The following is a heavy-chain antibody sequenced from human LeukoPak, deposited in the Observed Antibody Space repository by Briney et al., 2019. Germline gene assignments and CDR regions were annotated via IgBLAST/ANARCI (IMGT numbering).Heavy chain of an antibody. CDR2: IYYSGST. CDR1: GGSISSGDYY. V-gene: IGHV4-30-4*08. CDR3: ARSNYDFWSGYYYYMDV. D-gene: IGHD3-3*01. Sequence: SQTLSLTCTGSGGSISSGDYYWSWIRQPPGKGLEWIGYIYYSGSTYYNPSLKSRVTISVDTSKNQFSLKLSSVTAADTAVYYCARSNYDFWSGYYYYMDVWGKGTTVTVSS. J-gene: IGHJ6*03.